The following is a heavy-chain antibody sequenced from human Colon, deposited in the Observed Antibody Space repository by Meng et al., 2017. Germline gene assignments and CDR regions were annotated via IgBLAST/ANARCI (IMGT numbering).Heavy chain of an antibody. V-gene: IGHV4-34*01. J-gene: IGHJ4*02. CDR1: GGSLSDYY. CDR2: INHRRSI. CDR3: ARGGNIVRELAKPFDH. D-gene: IGHD2-21*01. Sequence: SETLSLTCTVFGGSLSDYYWSWVRQSPGKGLEWIGEINHRRSINYNPSLRSRVTISLDTSKNQFSLKLSSVTAADAAVYYCARGGNIVRELAKPFDHWGQGTRVTGSS.